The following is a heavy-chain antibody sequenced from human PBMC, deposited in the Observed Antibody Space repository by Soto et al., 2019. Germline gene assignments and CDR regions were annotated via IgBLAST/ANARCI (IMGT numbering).Heavy chain of an antibody. J-gene: IGHJ2*01. Sequence: QVQLQESGPGLVKPSQTLSLTCTVSGGSISSGGYYWSWIRQHPGKGLEWIGYIYYSGSTYYNPXXKRRVTISVDXXNXPXXLKLSSVTAAYTAVYYCATDYYDSSGRLTYWYYDLWGRGSLVTVSS. CDR3: ATDYYDSSGRLTYWYYDL. V-gene: IGHV4-31*03. D-gene: IGHD3-22*01. CDR1: GGSISSGGYY. CDR2: IYYSGST.